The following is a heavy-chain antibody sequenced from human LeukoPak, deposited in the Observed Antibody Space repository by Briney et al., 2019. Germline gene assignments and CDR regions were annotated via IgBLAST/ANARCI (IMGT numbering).Heavy chain of an antibody. CDR3: VRLWFGESADWYFDL. CDR2: ISSSSSYI. CDR1: GFTFSSYS. V-gene: IGHV3-21*01. J-gene: IGHJ2*01. Sequence: RSGGSLRLSCVASGFTFSSYSVNWVRQAPGKGLEWVSCISSSSSYIYYADSVKGRFTISRDNAKNSLYLQMNSLRAEDTAVYYCVRLWFGESADWYFDLWGRGTLVTVSS. D-gene: IGHD3-10*01.